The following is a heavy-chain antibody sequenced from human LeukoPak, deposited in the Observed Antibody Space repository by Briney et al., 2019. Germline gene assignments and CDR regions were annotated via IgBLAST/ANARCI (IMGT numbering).Heavy chain of an antibody. V-gene: IGHV3-74*01. Sequence: PGGSLRLSCAASGFTFSSYWMHWVRQAPGKGLVWVSRINSDGSSTSYADSVKGRFTISRDNAKNSLYLQMNSLRAEDTAVYYCAREVVPAAHWYYYMDVWGKGTTDTVSS. D-gene: IGHD2-2*01. CDR3: AREVVPAAHWYYYMDV. CDR1: GFTFSSYW. J-gene: IGHJ6*03. CDR2: INSDGSST.